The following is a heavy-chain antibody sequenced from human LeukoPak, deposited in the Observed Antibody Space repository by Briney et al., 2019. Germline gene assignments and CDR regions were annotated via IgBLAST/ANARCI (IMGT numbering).Heavy chain of an antibody. Sequence: PSETLSLTCTVSGGSISSYYWSWIRQPPGKGLEWIGYIYYSGSTNYNPSLKSRVTISVDTSKNQFSLKLSSVTAADTAVYYCARDYDFWSGYYNYYYYKDVWGKGTTVTVSS. D-gene: IGHD3-3*01. V-gene: IGHV4-59*12. CDR3: ARDYDFWSGYYNYYYYKDV. CDR1: GGSISSYY. CDR2: IYYSGST. J-gene: IGHJ6*03.